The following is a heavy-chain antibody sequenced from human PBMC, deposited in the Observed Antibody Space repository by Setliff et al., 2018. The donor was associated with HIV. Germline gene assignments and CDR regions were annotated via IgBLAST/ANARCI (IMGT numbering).Heavy chain of an antibody. CDR2: ISGSGGST. CDR3: STDLPSSGFFPDY. D-gene: IGHD6-19*01. Sequence: PGGSLRLSCAASGFTFSSYAMSWVRQAPGKGLEWVSAISGSGGSTYYADSVKGRFTISRDNSKNTLYLQMNSLKAEDTAVYYCSTDLPSSGFFPDYWGQGTLVTVSS. J-gene: IGHJ4*02. V-gene: IGHV3-23*01. CDR1: GFTFSSYA.